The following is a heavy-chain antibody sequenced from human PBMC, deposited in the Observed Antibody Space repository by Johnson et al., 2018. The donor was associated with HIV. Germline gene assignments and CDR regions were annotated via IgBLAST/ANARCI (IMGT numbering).Heavy chain of an antibody. CDR2: IYSGGST. D-gene: IGHD3-16*01. CDR3: ARGGGEAGDALDI. V-gene: IGHV3-53*01. J-gene: IGHJ3*02. Sequence: IYSGGSTYYAGSVKGIFTISRDNSKNTLYLQMNSLRAEDTAVYYCARGGGEAGDALDIWGQGTMVTVSS.